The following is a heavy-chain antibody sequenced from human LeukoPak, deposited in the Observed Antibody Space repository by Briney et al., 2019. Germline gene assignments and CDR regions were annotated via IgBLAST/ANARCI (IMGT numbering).Heavy chain of an antibody. Sequence: ASVKVSCKASGYTFTIYYMHWVRQAPGQGLEWMGIINPSGGSTSYAQKFQGRVTMTRDTSTSTVYMELSSLRSEDTAVYYCAWALGELTPFDYGGQGTLVTVSS. CDR1: GYTFTIYY. CDR2: INPSGGST. D-gene: IGHD3-16*01. V-gene: IGHV1-46*01. CDR3: AWALGELTPFDY. J-gene: IGHJ4*02.